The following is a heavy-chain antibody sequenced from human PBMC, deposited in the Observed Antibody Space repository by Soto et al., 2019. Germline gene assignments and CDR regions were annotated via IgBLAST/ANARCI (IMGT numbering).Heavy chain of an antibody. J-gene: IGHJ6*02. CDR1: GFNVSVNY. V-gene: IGHV3-53*01. CDR3: VRENYYHGRDV. Sequence: EVQLVESGGGLIQPGGSLRLSCAASGFNVSVNYMNWVRQAPGKGLEWVSVINGGGSTNYADSVKGRFTISRDTSKNTLYLRMNSLRAEDTAVYYCVRENYYHGRDVWGQGTTVIVSS. CDR2: INGGGST.